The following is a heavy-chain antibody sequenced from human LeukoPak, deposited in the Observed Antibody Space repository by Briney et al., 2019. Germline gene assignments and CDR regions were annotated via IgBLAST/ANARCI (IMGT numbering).Heavy chain of an antibody. D-gene: IGHD3-10*01. Sequence: KPSETLSLTCAVSGGSISSGGYSWSWIRQPPGKGLERIGYIYHSGSTYYNPSLKSRVTVSVDRSKNQFSLKLSSVTAADTAVYYCARAGSDGYFDYWGQGTLVTVSP. CDR3: ARAGSDGYFDY. CDR1: GGSISSGGYS. V-gene: IGHV4-30-2*01. J-gene: IGHJ4*02. CDR2: IYHSGST.